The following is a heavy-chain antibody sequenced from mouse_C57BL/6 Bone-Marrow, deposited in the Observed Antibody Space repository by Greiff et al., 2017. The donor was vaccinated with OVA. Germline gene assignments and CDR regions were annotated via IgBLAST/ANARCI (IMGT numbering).Heavy chain of an antibody. V-gene: IGHV5-12*01. D-gene: IGHD4-1*01. CDR1: GFTFSDYY. Sequence: EVKVVESGGGLVQPGGSLKLSCAASGFTFSDYYMYWVRQTPEKRLEWVAYISNGGGSTYYPDTVKGRFTISRDNAKNTLYLQMSRLQSEDTAMYYCARQNWNYIDYWGQGTTLTVSS. CDR3: ARQNWNYIDY. J-gene: IGHJ2*01. CDR2: ISNGGGST.